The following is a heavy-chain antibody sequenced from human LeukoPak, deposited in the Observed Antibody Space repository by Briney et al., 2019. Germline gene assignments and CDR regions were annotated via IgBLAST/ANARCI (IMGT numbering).Heavy chain of an antibody. CDR3: ARVSTHYDFWSGYDTPFLFDY. V-gene: IGHV4-39*01. J-gene: IGHJ4*02. CDR1: GGSISSNGYY. Sequence: SETLSLTCTVSGGSISSNGYYWGWIRQPPGKGLEWIGSFYYTGSTFYSPSLKSRVTISVDTSKNQFSLKLSSVTAADTAVYYCARVSTHYDFWSGYDTPFLFDYWGQGTLVTVSS. D-gene: IGHD3-3*01. CDR2: FYYTGST.